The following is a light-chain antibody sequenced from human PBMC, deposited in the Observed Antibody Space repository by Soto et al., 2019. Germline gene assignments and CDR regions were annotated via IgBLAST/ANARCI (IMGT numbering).Light chain of an antibody. CDR1: QSVSSN. J-gene: IGKJ4*01. Sequence: EIVMTQSPATLSVSPGERATLSCRASQSVSSNLAWYQQKPGQAPRLLIYGASTRATGIPARFSGSGSGTEFTLTISRLEPEDSAVYYCQQYGNSPPTFGGGTKVDIK. V-gene: IGKV3-15*01. CDR2: GAS. CDR3: QQYGNSPPT.